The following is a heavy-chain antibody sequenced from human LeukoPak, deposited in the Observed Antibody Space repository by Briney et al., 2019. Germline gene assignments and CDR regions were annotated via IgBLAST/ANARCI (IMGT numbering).Heavy chain of an antibody. Sequence: SETLSLTCTVSGGSIRSSSYYWGWIRQPPGKGLEWIGSIYYTGSTYYNPSLKSRVTISVDTPKNQFSLKLSSVTAADTAVYYCARDSIAAAAGDRDYWGQGTLVTVSS. V-gene: IGHV4-39*07. CDR2: IYYTGST. J-gene: IGHJ4*02. CDR1: GGSIRSSSYY. D-gene: IGHD6-13*01. CDR3: ARDSIAAAAGDRDY.